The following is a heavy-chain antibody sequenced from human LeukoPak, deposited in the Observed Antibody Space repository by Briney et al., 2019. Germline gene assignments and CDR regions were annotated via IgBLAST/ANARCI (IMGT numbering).Heavy chain of an antibody. CDR1: GFTFSTYA. J-gene: IGHJ4*02. V-gene: IGHV3-23*01. D-gene: IGHD4-11*01. Sequence: GGSLRLSCAASGFTFSTYAMSWVRQAPGKVLEWVSSVSTSGGDTYNADSVKGRFTISRDNSKNTLYLQMNSLRADDTAVYYCASPPTVTTFDSWGQGTLVTVSS. CDR3: ASPPTVTTFDS. CDR2: VSTSGGDT.